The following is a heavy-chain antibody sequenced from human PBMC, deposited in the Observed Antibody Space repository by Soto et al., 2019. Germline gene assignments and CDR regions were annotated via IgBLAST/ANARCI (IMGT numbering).Heavy chain of an antibody. CDR3: ARDGIMVNYFDY. CDR1: GYTITEVP. CDR2: FDPEDGET. V-gene: IGHV1-24*01. D-gene: IGHD5-18*01. J-gene: IGHJ4*02. Sequence: ASVKAACKVSGYTITEVPMHWERHAPGKGLEWMGGFDPEDGETIYAQKFQGRVTMTEDTSTDTAYMELSSLRSEDTAVYYCARDGIMVNYFDYWGQGTLVTVSS.